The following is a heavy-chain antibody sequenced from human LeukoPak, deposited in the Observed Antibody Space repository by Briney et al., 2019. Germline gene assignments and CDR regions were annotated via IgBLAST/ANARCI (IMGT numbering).Heavy chain of an antibody. V-gene: IGHV3-23*01. D-gene: IGHD1-1*01. CDR3: ATRGTSATKYFAD. Sequence: GGSLGLSCGASGFTFSSFVMSWVRQTPGKGLEWVATITAGGSNTYYADSVKGRFTISRDNSKNTLHLQMNSLRAEDTVVYYCATRGTSATKYFADWGQGTLVSVSS. J-gene: IGHJ4*02. CDR1: GFTFSSFV. CDR2: ITAGGSNT.